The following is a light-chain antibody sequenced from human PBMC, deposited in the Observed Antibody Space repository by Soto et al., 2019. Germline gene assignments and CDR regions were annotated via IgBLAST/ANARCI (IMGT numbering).Light chain of an antibody. CDR1: QSVGSD. Sequence: ELVLTQSPGTLSFSPGARATLSCRASQSVGSDLVWYRQKPGRAPRLLIYGASSRATGIPDRFSGSGSGTDFTLSISRLEPEDFAVYYCQHYGRSPMFGQGTKVDNK. J-gene: IGKJ1*01. CDR3: QHYGRSPM. CDR2: GAS. V-gene: IGKV3-20*01.